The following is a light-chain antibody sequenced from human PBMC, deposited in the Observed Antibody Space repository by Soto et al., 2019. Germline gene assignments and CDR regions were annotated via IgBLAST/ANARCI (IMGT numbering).Light chain of an antibody. Sequence: QSVLTQPASVSGSPGQSITISCTGTSSDVGGYNFVSWYQHHPGKAPRLMIFDVNNRPSGVSTRFSGSKSGNTASLTISGLQAEDEADYYCCSYSGSNTIVVFGGGTKLTVL. CDR2: DVN. CDR1: SSDVGGYNF. V-gene: IGLV2-14*03. J-gene: IGLJ2*01. CDR3: CSYSGSNTIVV.